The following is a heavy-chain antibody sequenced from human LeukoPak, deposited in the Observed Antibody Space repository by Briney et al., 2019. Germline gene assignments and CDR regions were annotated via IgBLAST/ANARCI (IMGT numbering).Heavy chain of an antibody. D-gene: IGHD3/OR15-3a*01. CDR1: GSSMSSDYY. CDR2: ISDSGSA. J-gene: IGHJ4*02. CDR3: ARDDFSSIAGPVLEDY. Sequence: PSETLSLTCTVSGSSMSSDYYWGWIRQPPGKGLEWIGSISDSGSAYYNPSLKSRVTISVDTSKNQFSLKLSSVTAADTAVYYCARDDFSSIAGPVLEDYWGQGTLVTVSS. V-gene: IGHV4-38-2*02.